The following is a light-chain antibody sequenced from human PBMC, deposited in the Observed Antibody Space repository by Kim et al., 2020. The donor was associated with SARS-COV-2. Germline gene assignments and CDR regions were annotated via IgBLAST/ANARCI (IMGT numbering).Light chain of an antibody. V-gene: IGKV1-39*01. CDR2: AAS. CDR1: QSLSSY. J-gene: IGKJ2*01. CDR3: QQSYSTLMYT. Sequence: ASVGYRVTITCRASQSLSSYLNLYQQNPAKAPKVLIYAASSLQSGVPSRFSGSGSGTDFTLTISSLQPEDFATYYCQQSYSTLMYTFGQGTKLDIK.